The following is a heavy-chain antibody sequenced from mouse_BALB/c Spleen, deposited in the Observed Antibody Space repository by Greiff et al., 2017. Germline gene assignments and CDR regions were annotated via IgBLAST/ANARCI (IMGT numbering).Heavy chain of an antibody. J-gene: IGHJ4*01. CDR2: INPYNGGT. Sequence: EVQVVESGPELVKPGASMKISCKASGYSFTGYTMNWVKQSHGKNLEWIGLINPYNGGTSYNQKFKGKATLTVDKSSSTAYMELLSLTSEDSAVYYCAGHYDYDEGGYYAMDYWGQGTSVTVSS. CDR3: AGHYDYDEGGYYAMDY. CDR1: GYSFTGYT. V-gene: IGHV1-18*01. D-gene: IGHD2-4*01.